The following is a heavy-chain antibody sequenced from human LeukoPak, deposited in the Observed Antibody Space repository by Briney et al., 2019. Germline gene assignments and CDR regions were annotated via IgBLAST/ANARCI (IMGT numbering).Heavy chain of an antibody. V-gene: IGHV3-30-3*01. CDR2: ISYDGSNK. CDR3: ARGRYSSTTYYFDS. D-gene: IGHD6-13*01. CDR1: GFTFSSYA. J-gene: IGHJ4*02. Sequence: PGGSLRLSCAASGFTFSSYAMHWVRQAPGKGLEWVAVISYDGSNKYYADSVKGRFTISRDNAKNSLYLQMNSLRAEDMAIYYCARGRYSSTTYYFDSWGQGTLVTVPS.